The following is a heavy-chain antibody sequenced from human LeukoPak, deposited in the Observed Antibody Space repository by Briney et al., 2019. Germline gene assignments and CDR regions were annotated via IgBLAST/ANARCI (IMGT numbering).Heavy chain of an antibody. CDR2: IIPMFGTA. Sequence: SVKVSCKASGGTFSSYAISWVRQAPGQGLEWMGGIIPMFGTADYAQKFQGRVTMTEDTSTDTAYMELSSLRSEDTAVYYCATQGYDYVWGSYRHFDYWGQGTLVTVSS. CDR3: ATQGYDYVWGSYRHFDY. CDR1: GGTFSSYA. J-gene: IGHJ4*02. V-gene: IGHV1-69*06. D-gene: IGHD3-16*02.